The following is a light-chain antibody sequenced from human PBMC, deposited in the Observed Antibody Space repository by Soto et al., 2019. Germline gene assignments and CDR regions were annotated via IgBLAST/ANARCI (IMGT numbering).Light chain of an antibody. Sequence: QSALTQPPSASGSPGQSVTISCTGTSSDVGGHNSVSWYQQHPGKAPKLMIYEVNKRPSGVPDRFSGSKSGNTASLTVSGLQDEDEADYYCSSYADSSNLVFGGGTKLTVL. CDR3: SSYADSSNLV. J-gene: IGLJ3*02. CDR2: EVN. CDR1: SSDVGGHNS. V-gene: IGLV2-8*01.